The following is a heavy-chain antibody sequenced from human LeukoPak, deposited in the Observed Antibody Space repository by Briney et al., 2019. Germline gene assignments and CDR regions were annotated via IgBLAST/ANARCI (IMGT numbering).Heavy chain of an antibody. V-gene: IGHV1-18*01. CDR3: ARSGDYDFWSGYWRGNAFDI. Sequence: ASVKVSCKASGYTFTSYGISWVRQAPGQGLEWMGWISAYNGNTNYAQKLQGRVTMTTDTSTSTAYMELRSLRSDGTAVYYCARSGDYDFWSGYWRGNAFDIWGQGTMVTVSS. CDR2: ISAYNGNT. J-gene: IGHJ3*02. D-gene: IGHD3-3*01. CDR1: GYTFTSYG.